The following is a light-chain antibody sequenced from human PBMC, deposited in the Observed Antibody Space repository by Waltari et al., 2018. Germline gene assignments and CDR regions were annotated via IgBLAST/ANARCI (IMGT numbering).Light chain of an antibody. Sequence: SVLPQPPSVSAAPGHKLTISCSGRTSNIGNNYVAWYQQLPGTAPRLLIYADSKRPSGIPDRFSGSKSGTSVTLGITGLQTGDEADYYCGTWDSSLRAGVFGTGTKVSVL. CDR1: TSNIGNNY. V-gene: IGLV1-51*01. J-gene: IGLJ1*01. CDR2: ADS. CDR3: GTWDSSLRAGV.